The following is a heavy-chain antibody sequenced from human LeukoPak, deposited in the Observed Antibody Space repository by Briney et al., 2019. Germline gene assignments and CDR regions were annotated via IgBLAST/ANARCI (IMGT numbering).Heavy chain of an antibody. CDR1: GFTFSNYG. V-gene: IGHV3-49*04. J-gene: IGHJ4*02. CDR2: IRSKTFGGTT. D-gene: IGHD6-13*01. Sequence: PGGTLRLSCAASGFTFSNYGMSWVRQAPGKGLEWVGFIRSKTFGGTTGYAAYVKDRFTISRDDSKNIAYLQMNSLKTEDTAVYYCSRAYSSSWYDPYYFDFWGQGSLVTVSS. CDR3: SRAYSSSWYDPYYFDF.